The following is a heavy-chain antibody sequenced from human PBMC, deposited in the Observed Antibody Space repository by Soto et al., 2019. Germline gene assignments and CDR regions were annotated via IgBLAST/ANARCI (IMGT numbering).Heavy chain of an antibody. D-gene: IGHD3-10*01. V-gene: IGHV3-15*07. CDR3: TTDHVLLWFGELLPSYYFDY. J-gene: IGHJ4*02. CDR1: GFTFSNAW. CDR2: IKSKTDGGTT. Sequence: GSLRLSCAASGFTFSNAWMNWVRQAPGKGLEWVGRIKSKTDGGTTDYAAPVKGRFTISRDDSKNTLYLQMNSLKTEDTAVYYCTTDHVLLWFGELLPSYYFDYWGQGTPVTVSS.